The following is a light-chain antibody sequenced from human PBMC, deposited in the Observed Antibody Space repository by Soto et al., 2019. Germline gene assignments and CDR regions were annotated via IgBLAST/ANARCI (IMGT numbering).Light chain of an antibody. J-gene: IGLJ2*01. Sequence: QSVLTQPPSASGTPGQRVTISCSGSSSSIGSNYVSWYQHLSGTAPKLLIYRNNQRPSGVPDRFTGSKSGTSASLAIGGLQSEDEGDYFCASWDDLLNGQLIGGGTKLTVL. CDR1: SSSIGSNY. V-gene: IGLV1-47*01. CDR3: ASWDDLLNGQL. CDR2: RNN.